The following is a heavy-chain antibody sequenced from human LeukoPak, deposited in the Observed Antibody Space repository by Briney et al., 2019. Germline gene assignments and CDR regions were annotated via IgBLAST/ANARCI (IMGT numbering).Heavy chain of an antibody. D-gene: IGHD3-3*01. V-gene: IGHV3-53*01. CDR1: GFSVCNNY. CDR2: IYGDGRT. Sequence: GGSLRLSCVVSGFSVCNNYILWVRQAPGHALERVSVIYGDGRTSHSASVRGRFTISRDNSKNIVSLQMNNLRAEDTAVYNCARGRGLGVVSPYFDYWGQGTLVTVSS. J-gene: IGHJ4*02. CDR3: ARGRGLGVVSPYFDY.